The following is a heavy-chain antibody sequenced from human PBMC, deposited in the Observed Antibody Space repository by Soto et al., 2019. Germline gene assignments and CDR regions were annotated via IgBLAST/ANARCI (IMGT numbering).Heavy chain of an antibody. J-gene: IGHJ5*02. D-gene: IGHD3-10*01. CDR1: GGSISSGGYY. CDR2: IYYSGST. V-gene: IGHV4-31*03. CDR3: AKDLAAQRGFDWFDP. Sequence: SSETLSLTCTVSGGSISSGGYYWSWIRQHPGKGLEWIGYIYYSGSTYYNPSLKSRVTISVGTSKNQFSLKLSSVTAADTAVYYCAKDLAAQRGFDWFDPWGQGTLVTVSS.